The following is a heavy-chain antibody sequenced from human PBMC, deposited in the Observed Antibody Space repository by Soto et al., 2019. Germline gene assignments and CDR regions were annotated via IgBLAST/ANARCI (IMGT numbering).Heavy chain of an antibody. D-gene: IGHD2-15*01. J-gene: IGHJ5*02. V-gene: IGHV3-9*01. CDR3: AKASVVAATPSWFDP. Sequence: GGSLRLSCAASGFTFDDYAMHWVRQAPGKGLEWVSGISWNSGSIGYADSVKGRFTISRDNAKNSLYLQMNSLRAEDTALYYCAKASVVAATPSWFDPWGQGTLVTVSS. CDR1: GFTFDDYA. CDR2: ISWNSGSI.